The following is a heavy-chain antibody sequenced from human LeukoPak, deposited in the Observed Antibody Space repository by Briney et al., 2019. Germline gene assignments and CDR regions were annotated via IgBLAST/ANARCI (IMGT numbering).Heavy chain of an antibody. V-gene: IGHV3-30-3*01. J-gene: IGHJ4*02. CDR1: GFTFSDYA. CDR2: ISKDGSDK. D-gene: IGHD1-7*01. Sequence: GGFLRLSCAASGFTFSDYAMHWVRQAPGKGLEWVAVISKDGSDKYYPGSVRGRFTISRENSKNTIYLQMDSLRAEDTAIYYCARDYWWNYDYWGQGTLVTVSS. CDR3: ARDYWWNYDY.